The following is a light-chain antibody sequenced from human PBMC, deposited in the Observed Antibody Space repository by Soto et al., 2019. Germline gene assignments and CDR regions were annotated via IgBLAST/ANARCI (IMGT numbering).Light chain of an antibody. CDR3: SSYTSSSTLV. Sequence: QSALTQPASVSGSPGQSITISCTGTSSDVGDYNYVSWYQQHPGKAPKVMIYDVSNRPSGVSNRFSGSKSGNTASLTISGLQAEDEADYYCSSYTSSSTLVFGPGTKLTVL. J-gene: IGLJ1*01. CDR2: DVS. V-gene: IGLV2-14*01. CDR1: SSDVGDYNY.